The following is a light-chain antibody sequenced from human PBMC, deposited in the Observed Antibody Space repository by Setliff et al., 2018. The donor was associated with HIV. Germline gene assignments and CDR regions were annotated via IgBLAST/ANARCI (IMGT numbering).Light chain of an antibody. CDR2: GNN. CDR3: SSYAGSNKGV. V-gene: IGLV1-40*01. J-gene: IGLJ1*01. Sequence: QSVLTQPPSVSGAPGQRVTISCTGSSSNIGAGYDVNWYQQLPGTAPKLLIYGNNNRPSGVPDRFSGSKSGTSASLAITGLQAEDEADYYCSSYAGSNKGVFGTGTKVTVL. CDR1: SSNIGAGYD.